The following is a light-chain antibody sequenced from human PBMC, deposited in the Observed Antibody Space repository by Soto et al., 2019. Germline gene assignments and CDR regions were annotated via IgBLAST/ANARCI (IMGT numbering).Light chain of an antibody. J-gene: IGLJ1*01. V-gene: IGLV2-18*02. CDR2: EVS. CDR1: SSDVGSYNR. Sequence: QSVLTQPPSVSGSPGQSVAISCTGTSSDVGSYNRVSWYQQPPGTAPKVMIYEVSNRPSGVPDRFSGSKSGNTASLTISGLRAEDEADYYCSSYTIRNTFVFGTGTKVT. CDR3: SSYTIRNTFV.